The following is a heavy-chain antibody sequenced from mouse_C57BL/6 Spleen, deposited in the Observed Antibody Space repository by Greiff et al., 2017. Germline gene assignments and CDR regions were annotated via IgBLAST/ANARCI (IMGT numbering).Heavy chain of an antibody. CDR3: TTDYYTRALGY. J-gene: IGHJ2*01. CDR1: GFNIKDYY. D-gene: IGHD3-1*01. V-gene: IGHV14-1*01. CDR2: SDPEDGDT. Sequence: VQLQQSGPELVRPGDSVKLSCTASGFNIKDYYMHWVKQRPEQGLGWIGRSDPEDGDTEYAPKFQGKAPMTADTSSNTAYLQHSSLTSEDTSVYYWTTDYYTRALGYWGQGTTLTVSS.